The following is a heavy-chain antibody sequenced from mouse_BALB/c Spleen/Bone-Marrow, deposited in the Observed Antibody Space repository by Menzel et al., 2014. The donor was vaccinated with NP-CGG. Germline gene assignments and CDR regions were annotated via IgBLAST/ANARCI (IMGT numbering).Heavy chain of an antibody. CDR1: GFSLTSYG. J-gene: IGHJ2*01. CDR3: AKHGRGYFDD. Sequence: VQLQQSGPGLVAPSQSLSITCTISGFSLTSYGVHWVRQPPGKGLEWLTVIWNDGSTTYNSALKSRLTISKDNSKSQVFLKMNSLQTDDTGMYYCAKHGRGYFDDWGEGTPLTVSS. CDR2: IWNDGST. V-gene: IGHV2-6-1*01.